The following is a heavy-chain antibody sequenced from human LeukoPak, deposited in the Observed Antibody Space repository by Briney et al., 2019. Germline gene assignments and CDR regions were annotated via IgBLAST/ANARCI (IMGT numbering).Heavy chain of an antibody. CDR2: ISSGSSYI. CDR1: GFTFSSYN. CDR3: ATYSSLNRREFQY. Sequence: GGSLRLSCAASGFTFSSYNINWVRQAPGKGLEWVSSISSGSSYIYYADSLKGRFTISRDNAKNSLYLQMNSLRAEDTAVYYCATYSSLNRREFQYWGQGTLLTVSS. D-gene: IGHD3-22*01. V-gene: IGHV3-21*01. J-gene: IGHJ1*01.